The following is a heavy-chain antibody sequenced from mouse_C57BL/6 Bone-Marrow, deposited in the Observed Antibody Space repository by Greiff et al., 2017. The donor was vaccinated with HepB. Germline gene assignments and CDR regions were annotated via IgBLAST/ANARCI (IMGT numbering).Heavy chain of an antibody. V-gene: IGHV1-69*01. CDR2: IDPSDSYT. J-gene: IGHJ3*01. Sequence: QVQLQQSGAELVMPGASVKLSCKASGYTFTSYWMHWVKQRPGQGLEWIGEIDPSDSYTNYNQKFKGKSTLTVDKSSSTAYMQISSLTSEDSAVYYCARSLGYYWTWFDYWGQGTLVTVSA. CDR3: ARSLGYYWTWFDY. D-gene: IGHD2-3*01. CDR1: GYTFTSYW.